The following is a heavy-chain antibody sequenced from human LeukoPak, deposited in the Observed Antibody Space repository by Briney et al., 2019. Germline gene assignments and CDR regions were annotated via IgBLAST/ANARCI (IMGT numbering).Heavy chain of an antibody. CDR3: ATLDWCHGVLVACGSSEY. Sequence: PGGSLRLSCATSGFTFRTYAMHWVRQAPGKGLEWLAVVSVDGRNKYYADSAKGRFTISRDNSKSTVYLQMNRLRDEDSAVYYCATLDWCHGVLVACGSSEYWGQGTLVTVSS. D-gene: IGHD3-16*02. J-gene: IGHJ4*02. CDR1: GFTFRTYA. V-gene: IGHV3-30*01. CDR2: VSVDGRNK.